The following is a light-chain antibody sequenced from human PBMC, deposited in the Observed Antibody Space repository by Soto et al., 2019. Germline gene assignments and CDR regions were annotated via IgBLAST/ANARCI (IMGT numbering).Light chain of an antibody. CDR3: QQYNNWPIT. J-gene: IGKJ5*01. V-gene: IGKV3-15*01. CDR2: GAS. Sequence: MTQSPATLSVTPGERATLSCRASQSVSSTLAWYQQKPGQAPRLLIYGASTRATGIPARFSGSGSGTEFTLTISGLQSEDFAVYYCQQYNNWPITFGQGTRLEVK. CDR1: QSVSST.